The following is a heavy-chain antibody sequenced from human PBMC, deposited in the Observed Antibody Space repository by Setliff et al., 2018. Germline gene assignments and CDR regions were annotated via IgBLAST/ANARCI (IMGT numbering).Heavy chain of an antibody. V-gene: IGHV4-59*11. CDR2: ISRSGNT. J-gene: IGHJ4*02. CDR3: ARGGTFRYFDY. Sequence: PSETLSLTCTASGDSSSGHHWSWIRQPPGKGLEWIGYISRSGNTKYNPSLKSRVAISIDTSKKQFSLEVSSVTAADTAVYYCARGGTFRYFDYWGQGTPVTVSS. CDR1: GDSSSGHH. D-gene: IGHD5-12*01.